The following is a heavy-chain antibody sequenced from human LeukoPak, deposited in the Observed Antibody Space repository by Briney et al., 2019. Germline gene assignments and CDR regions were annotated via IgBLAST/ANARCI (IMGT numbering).Heavy chain of an antibody. J-gene: IGHJ6*03. CDR1: GESFTTFY. CDR3: ARLGDYYYMDV. V-gene: IGHV4-34*01. CDR2: INHTGST. D-gene: IGHD3-3*01. Sequence: SETLSLICAVYGESFTTFYWGWIRQTPGKGLEWIGEINHTGSTNYNPSLKSRVTISVDTSKNQFSLKLSSVTAADTAVYYCARLGDYYYMDVWGKGTTVTISS.